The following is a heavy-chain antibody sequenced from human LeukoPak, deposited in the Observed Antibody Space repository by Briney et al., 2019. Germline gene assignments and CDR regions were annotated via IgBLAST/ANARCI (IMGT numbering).Heavy chain of an antibody. V-gene: IGHV3-74*01. CDR1: GFTFSNYW. D-gene: IGHD1-1*01. CDR3: ARTGTTFDH. J-gene: IGHJ4*02. CDR2: IKYDGSAT. Sequence: GGSLRLSCAASGFTFSNYWMHWIRQVPGKGLVWVSHIKYDGSATNYADSVKGRFTISRDNAKNSLYLQMNSLGAEDTAVYYCARTGTTFDHWGQGTLVTVSS.